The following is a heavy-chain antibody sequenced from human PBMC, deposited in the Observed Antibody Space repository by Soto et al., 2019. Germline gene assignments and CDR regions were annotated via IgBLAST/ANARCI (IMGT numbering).Heavy chain of an antibody. J-gene: IGHJ4*02. CDR2: IKEDGSEK. CDR3: AKGLFYGGDFDS. V-gene: IGHV3-7*01. D-gene: IGHD4-17*01. CDR1: GFSVSSYW. Sequence: PWGSLRLSCGASGFSVSSYWMGWVRQAPGKGLEWVANIKEDGSEKYYVDSVKGRFTISRDHGKKSLYLQMNSLRAEDTAVYYCAKGLFYGGDFDSWGQGTLVTVSS.